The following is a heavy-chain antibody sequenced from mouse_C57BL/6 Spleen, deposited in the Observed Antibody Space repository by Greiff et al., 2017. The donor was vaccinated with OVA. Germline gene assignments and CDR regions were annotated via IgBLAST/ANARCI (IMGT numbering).Heavy chain of an antibody. CDR3: ARLGYYDSAMDD. CDR2: INPSNGGT. CDR1: GYTFTSYW. D-gene: IGHD2-4*01. V-gene: IGHV1-53*01. J-gene: IGHJ4*01. Sequence: QVQLKQPGTELVKPGASVKLSCKASGYTFTSYWMHWVKQRPGQGLEWIGNINPSNGGTNYNEKFKSKATLTVDKSSSTAYMQLSSLTSEDSAVYYCARLGYYDSAMDDWGQGTSVTVSS.